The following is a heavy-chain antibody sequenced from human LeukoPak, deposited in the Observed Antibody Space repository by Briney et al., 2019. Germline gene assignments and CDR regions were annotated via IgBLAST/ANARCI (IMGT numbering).Heavy chain of an antibody. CDR3: ARAEINDYSRY. D-gene: IGHD4-11*01. CDR1: GGSFSGYY. CDR2: IYHSGNT. V-gene: IGHV4-34*01. J-gene: IGHJ4*02. Sequence: SETLSLTCAVYGGSFSGYYWSWIRQPPGKGLEWIGSIYHSGNTYYNPSLKSRVTISVDTSKNQFSLKLRSVTAADTAVYYCARAEINDYSRYWGQGIPVIVSS.